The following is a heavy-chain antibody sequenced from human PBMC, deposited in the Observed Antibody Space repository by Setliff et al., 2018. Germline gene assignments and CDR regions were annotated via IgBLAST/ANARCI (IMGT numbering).Heavy chain of an antibody. Sequence: PSETLSITCTVSGGSIRNYYWSWIRQPPGKGLEWIGYIYYSGNTNYNPSLKSRVTISVDTSKNQFSLKLSSVTAADTAVYFCARGYYNFLSGYYTPYYFDYWGQGTLVTVSS. CDR3: ARGYYNFLSGYYTPYYFDY. V-gene: IGHV4-59*01. CDR1: GGSIRNYY. CDR2: IYYSGNT. J-gene: IGHJ4*02. D-gene: IGHD3-3*01.